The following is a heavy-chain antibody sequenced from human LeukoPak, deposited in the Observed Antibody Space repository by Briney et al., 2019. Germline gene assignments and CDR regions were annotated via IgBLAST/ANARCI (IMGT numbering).Heavy chain of an antibody. CDR2: ISGNGGTT. CDR3: AKDRGIAAANDS. J-gene: IGHJ4*02. V-gene: IGHV3-23*01. Sequence: GGSLRLSCAASGFTFRSYAMSWVRQAPGKGLEGVSSISGNGGTTNYADSVRGRFAISRDNFRNTLSLQMTSLRVEDTATYYCAKDRGIAAANDSWGQGVQVTVSS. CDR1: GFTFRSYA. D-gene: IGHD6-13*01.